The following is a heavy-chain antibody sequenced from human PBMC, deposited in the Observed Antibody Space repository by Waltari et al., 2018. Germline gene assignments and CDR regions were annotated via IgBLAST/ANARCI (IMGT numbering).Heavy chain of an antibody. D-gene: IGHD6-19*01. CDR1: GFTFNNAW. CDR2: IKSKTDGGTI. J-gene: IGHJ4*02. CDR3: TTLRQWSFDY. Sequence: EVQLVESGGGLVKPGGSLRLSCAASGFTFNNAWMNWVRQAPGKGLEWVGRIKSKTDGGTIDCAAPVKGRFTLSRDDSKNTLFLQMNSRKSEDTAVYYCTTLRQWSFDYWGQGALVTVSS. V-gene: IGHV3-15*07.